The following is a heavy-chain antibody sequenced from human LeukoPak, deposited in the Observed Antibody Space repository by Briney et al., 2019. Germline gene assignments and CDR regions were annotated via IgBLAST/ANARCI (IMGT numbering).Heavy chain of an antibody. CDR1: GGSISSYY. CDR2: IYTSGST. D-gene: IGHD1-14*01. V-gene: IGHV4-4*07. Sequence: NPSETLSLTCTVSGGSISSYYWSWIRQAAGKGLEWIGRIYTSGSTNYNPSLKSRVTMSVDTSKNQFSLKLSSVTAADTAVYYCARDDGIAAYYYGMDVWGQGTTVTVSS. CDR3: ARDDGIAAYYYGMDV. J-gene: IGHJ6*02.